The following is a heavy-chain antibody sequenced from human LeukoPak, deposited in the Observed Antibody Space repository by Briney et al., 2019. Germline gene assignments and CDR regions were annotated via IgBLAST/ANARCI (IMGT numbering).Heavy chain of an antibody. CDR1: GYSFTSFP. CDR3: ARVMGGSYLDY. CDR2: ISAYNGNT. V-gene: IGHV1-18*01. Sequence: ASVKVSCKASGYSFTSFPIIWVRQAPGQGPEWMGWISAYNGNTNYAQKLQGRVTMTTDTSTSTAFMELRSLTSDDTAVYYCARVMGGSYLDYWGQGTLVIVSS. D-gene: IGHD3-16*02. J-gene: IGHJ4*02.